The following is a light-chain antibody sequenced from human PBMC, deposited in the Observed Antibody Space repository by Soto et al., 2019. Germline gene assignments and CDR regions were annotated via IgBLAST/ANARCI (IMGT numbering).Light chain of an antibody. J-gene: IGKJ4*01. V-gene: IGKV3-11*01. CDR3: LQRRNWPPLT. CDR1: ENVDIY. CDR2: DSY. Sequence: EVILTQSPATLSLSPGDRATLSCRASENVDIYLAWYQQKPGQAPRLLIYDSYNRATGIPPRFSGSGSGTDFTLTISSLEPEDFAAYYCLQRRNWPPLTFGGGTKVEIK.